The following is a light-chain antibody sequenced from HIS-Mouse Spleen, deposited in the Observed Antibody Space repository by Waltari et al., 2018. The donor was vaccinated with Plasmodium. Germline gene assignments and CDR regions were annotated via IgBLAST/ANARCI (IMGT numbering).Light chain of an antibody. Sequence: QSVLTQPPSVSGAPGQRVTISCTGSSSNIGAGYAVHWYQQLPGTAPKLLIYGNSNRPSGVPDRFSGSKSGTSASLAITGLQAEDEADYYCQSYDSSLSDWVFGGGTKLTVL. V-gene: IGLV1-40*01. CDR3: QSYDSSLSDWV. CDR1: SSNIGAGYA. J-gene: IGLJ3*02. CDR2: GNS.